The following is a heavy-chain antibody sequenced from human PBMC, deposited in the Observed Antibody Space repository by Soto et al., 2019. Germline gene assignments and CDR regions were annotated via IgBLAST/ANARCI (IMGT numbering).Heavy chain of an antibody. Sequence: PGGSLRLSCAASGFTFSSYGMHWVRQAPGKGLEWVAAIWSDGSNKYYADSVKGRFTISRDNSKNTLYLQMNSLRAEDTSVYYCCATREISQDYYDILTGPARGDYYGMDVWGQGTTVTVSS. V-gene: IGHV3-33*01. CDR2: IWSDGSNK. CDR1: GFTFSSYG. D-gene: IGHD3-9*01. J-gene: IGHJ6*02. CDR3: CATREISQDYYDILTGPARGDYYGMDV.